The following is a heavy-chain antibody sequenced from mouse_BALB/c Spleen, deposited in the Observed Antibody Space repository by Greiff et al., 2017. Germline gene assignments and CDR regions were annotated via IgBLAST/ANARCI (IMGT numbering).Heavy chain of an antibody. Sequence: EVQVVESGGGLVQPGGSRKLSCAASGFTFSSFGMHWVRQAPEKGLEWVAYISSGSSTIYYADTVKGRFTISRDNPKNTLFLQMTSLRSEDTAMYYCASYGNYYYAMDYWGQGTSVTVSS. CDR2: ISSGSSTI. CDR1: GFTFSSFG. CDR3: ASYGNYYYAMDY. V-gene: IGHV5-17*02. J-gene: IGHJ4*01. D-gene: IGHD2-1*01.